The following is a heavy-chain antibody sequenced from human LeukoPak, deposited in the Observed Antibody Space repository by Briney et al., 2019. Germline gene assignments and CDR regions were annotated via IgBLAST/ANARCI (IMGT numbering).Heavy chain of an antibody. Sequence: GGSLRLSCAASGFTFSSYWMSWVRQAPGKGLEWVANIKQDGSEKYYVDSVKGRFTISRDNAKNSLYLQMNSLRAEDTAVYYCARGGLTGFPREYYYGMDVWGQGTTVTVSS. D-gene: IGHD3-9*01. CDR2: IKQDGSEK. V-gene: IGHV3-7*04. J-gene: IGHJ6*02. CDR1: GFTFSSYW. CDR3: ARGGLTGFPREYYYGMDV.